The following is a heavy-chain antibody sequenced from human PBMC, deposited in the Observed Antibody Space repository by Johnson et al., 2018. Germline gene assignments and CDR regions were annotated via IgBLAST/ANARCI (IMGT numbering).Heavy chain of an antibody. D-gene: IGHD3-10*01. J-gene: IGHJ3*02. CDR2: ISSDGSNK. Sequence: QVQLVQSGGGVVQXGRSLRLXCAASGFTFSSFGMHWVRQAPGKGLECVAVISSDGSNKYYADSVKGRFTISRDNSRNTLYLKMKNLRAEDTAGYYCARETMVRLTNTDAFDIWGQGTMVTVSS. CDR1: GFTFSSFG. V-gene: IGHV3-30*03. CDR3: ARETMVRLTNTDAFDI.